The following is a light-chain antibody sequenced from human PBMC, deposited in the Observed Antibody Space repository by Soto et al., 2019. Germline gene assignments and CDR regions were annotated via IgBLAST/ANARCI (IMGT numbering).Light chain of an antibody. CDR1: SSNIGAGYD. Sequence: QAVVTQPPSVSGAPGQRVSISCTGSSSNIGAGYDVHWYQQLPRTAPKLLIYGNGNRPSGVPDRFSGSKSGPSASLTITGLQVEDEADYYCQSYDSQSDSSLSAHVIFGGGTKVTVL. J-gene: IGLJ2*01. V-gene: IGLV1-40*01. CDR2: GNG. CDR3: QSYDSQSDSSLSAHVI.